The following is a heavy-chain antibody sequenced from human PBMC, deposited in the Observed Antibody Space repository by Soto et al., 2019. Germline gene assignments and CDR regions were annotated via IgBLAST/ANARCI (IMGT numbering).Heavy chain of an antibody. Sequence: QLQLQESRPGLVKPSETLSLTCTVSGGSISSSSYYWGWIRQPPGKGLEWIGSIYYSGSTYYNPSLKSRVTISVDTSKNQFSLKLSSVTAADTAVYYCASPVMAGRDYWGQGTLVTVSS. V-gene: IGHV4-39*01. CDR3: ASPVMAGRDY. CDR1: GGSISSSSYY. D-gene: IGHD6-19*01. J-gene: IGHJ4*02. CDR2: IYYSGST.